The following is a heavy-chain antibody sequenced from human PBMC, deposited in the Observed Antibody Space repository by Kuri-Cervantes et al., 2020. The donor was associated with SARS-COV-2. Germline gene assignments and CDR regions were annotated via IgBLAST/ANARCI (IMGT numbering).Heavy chain of an antibody. D-gene: IGHD2-2*02. V-gene: IGHV3-21*01. J-gene: IGHJ4*02. CDR1: GFTFSSYS. Sequence: GESLKISCAAPGFTFSSYSMNWVRQAPGKGLEWVSSISSSSSYIYYADSVKGRFTISRDNAKNSLYLQMNSLRAEDTAVYYCARTGCDGSCYNNYWGQGTLVTVSS. CDR2: ISSSSSYI. CDR3: ARTGCDGSCYNNY.